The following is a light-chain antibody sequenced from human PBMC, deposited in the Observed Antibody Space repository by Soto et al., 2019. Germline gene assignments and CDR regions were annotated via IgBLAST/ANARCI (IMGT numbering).Light chain of an antibody. CDR1: QSIGSS. J-gene: IGKJ2*01. V-gene: IGKV1-5*01. CDR2: DAS. Sequence: DIQMTQSPSTLSACVGDRVTITCRASQSIGSSLALYQQKPGKGPHLLIYDASTLESGVPSRFSDSGFGKDFALAISRLPPDDFATFYCQQYNSYGNFGQGTKVDI. CDR3: QQYNSYGN.